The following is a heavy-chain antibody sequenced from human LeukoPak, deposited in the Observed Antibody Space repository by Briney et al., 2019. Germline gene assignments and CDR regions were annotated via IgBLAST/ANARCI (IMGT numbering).Heavy chain of an antibody. J-gene: IGHJ5*02. CDR1: GFTFSSYA. D-gene: IGHD3-3*02. V-gene: IGHV3-23*01. CDR3: AREFSDGWFDP. CDR2: ISGSGGST. Sequence: GGSLRLSCAASGFTFSSYAMSWVRQAPGKGLEWVSAISGSGGSTYYADSVKGRFTISRDNAKNSLYLQMNSLRAEDTAVYYCAREFSDGWFDPWGQGTLVTVSS.